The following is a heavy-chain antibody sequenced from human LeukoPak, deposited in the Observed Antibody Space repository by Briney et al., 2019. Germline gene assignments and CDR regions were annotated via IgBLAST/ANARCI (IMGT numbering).Heavy chain of an antibody. Sequence: GESLKISCEGSGYTFTSYWIAWVRQMPGKGLEWMGIIYPGDSDTRYSPSFQGQVTISADKSINTAYLQWSSLKASDTAMYYCARTDYSSYYRMDVWGKGTTVTVPS. J-gene: IGHJ6*04. CDR3: ARTDYSSYYRMDV. CDR2: IYPGDSDT. CDR1: GYTFTSYW. V-gene: IGHV5-51*01.